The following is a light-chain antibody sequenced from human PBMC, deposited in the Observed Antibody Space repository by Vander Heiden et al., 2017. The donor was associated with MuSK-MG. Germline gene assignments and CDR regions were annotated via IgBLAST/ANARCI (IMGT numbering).Light chain of an antibody. J-gene: IGKJ4*01. CDR2: GAS. CDR3: QQDRSPLT. Sequence: EIVLTQSPGTLSLSPGERATLSCRASQSVTSSIYGASSRATGIPDRFSGSGSGTDFTLTSSRREPEDFAVYYGQQDRSPLTFGGGTKVEIK. V-gene: IGKV3-20*01. CDR1: QSVTSS.